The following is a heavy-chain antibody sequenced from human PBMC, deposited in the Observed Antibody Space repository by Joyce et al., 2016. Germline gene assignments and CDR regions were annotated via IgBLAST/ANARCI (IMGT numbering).Heavy chain of an antibody. D-gene: IGHD3-10*01. CDR3: AREGRWIGAYKYGLDV. CDR1: GYSFDSSG. J-gene: IGHJ6*02. Sequence: QIQLVQSGTEVKKPGATVKVSCKAYGYSFDSSGISWVRQVPGQGPEWMGWISTYSGDTNDAQKLQGRLTMTRDTSTSSAYMELRSLTSDDTAVYYCAREGRWIGAYKYGLDVWGQGTTVIVS. CDR2: ISTYSGDT. V-gene: IGHV1-18*01.